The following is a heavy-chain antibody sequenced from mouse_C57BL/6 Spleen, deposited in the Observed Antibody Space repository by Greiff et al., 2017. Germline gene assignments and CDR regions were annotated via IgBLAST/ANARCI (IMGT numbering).Heavy chain of an antibody. Sequence: QVQLKQPGAELVKPGASVKVSCKASGYTFTSYWMHWVKQRPGQGLEWIGRIHPSDSDTNYNQKFKGKATLTVDKSSSTAYMQLSSLTSEDSAVYYCAISPGYGYDTDWYFDVWGTGTTVTVSS. CDR2: IHPSDSDT. J-gene: IGHJ1*03. CDR1: GYTFTSYW. CDR3: AISPGYGYDTDWYFDV. V-gene: IGHV1-74*01. D-gene: IGHD2-2*01.